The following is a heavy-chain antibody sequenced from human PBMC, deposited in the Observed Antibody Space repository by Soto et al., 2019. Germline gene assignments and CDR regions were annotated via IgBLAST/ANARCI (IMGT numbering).Heavy chain of an antibody. Sequence: QLQLQESGPGLVKPSETLSLTCTVSGGSISSSSYYWGWIRQPPGKGLEWIGSIYYSGSTYYNPSLKSRVTISVDTSKNQLSLKMSSVTAADTAVYYCARRTRPRYSSGWYGGDYWGQGTLVTVSS. J-gene: IGHJ4*02. CDR2: IYYSGST. D-gene: IGHD6-19*01. V-gene: IGHV4-39*01. CDR3: ARRTRPRYSSGWYGGDY. CDR1: GGSISSSSYY.